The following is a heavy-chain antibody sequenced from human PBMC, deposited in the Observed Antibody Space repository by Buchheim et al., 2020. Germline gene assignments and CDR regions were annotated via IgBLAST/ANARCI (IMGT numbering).Heavy chain of an antibody. CDR1: GFTFSPYG. V-gene: IGHV3-30*18. CDR3: AKEGALYFGSQNYYNRFDY. D-gene: IGHD3-10*01. J-gene: IGHJ4*02. Sequence: QVQLVESGGDVVQPGTSLRLSCAASGFTFSPYGIHWVRQAPGKGLQWVAVISYDGYNKYYADSVRGRFTISRDNSKNTIYLQMSSPRADDTALYYCAKEGALYFGSQNYYNRFDYWGQGTL. CDR2: ISYDGYNK.